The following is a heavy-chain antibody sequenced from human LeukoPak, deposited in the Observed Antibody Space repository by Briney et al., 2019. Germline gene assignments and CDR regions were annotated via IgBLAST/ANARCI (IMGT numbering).Heavy chain of an antibody. Sequence: GGSLRLSCAASGFTFSSYSMNWVRQAPGKGLEWVSSISSSSSYIYYADSVKGRFTISRDNAKNSLYLQMNSLRAEDTVVYYCARESGIAAASYAFDIWGQGTMVTVSS. CDR3: ARESGIAAASYAFDI. V-gene: IGHV3-21*01. D-gene: IGHD6-13*01. CDR2: ISSSSSYI. J-gene: IGHJ3*02. CDR1: GFTFSSYS.